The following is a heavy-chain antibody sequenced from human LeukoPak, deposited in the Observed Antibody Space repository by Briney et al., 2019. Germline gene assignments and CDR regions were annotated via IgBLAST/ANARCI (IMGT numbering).Heavy chain of an antibody. CDR2: ISVRNNK. D-gene: IGHD3-22*01. CDR1: GFTFSSYA. J-gene: IGHJ5*02. CDR3: GREDCDNVRCYGASDA. Sequence: GGSLRLSCAASGFTFSSYAMNWVRQAPGKGLEWVSSISVRNNKYSADSVKGRFTVSRDSARNSLYLQMNSLRGEDTAVYYCGREDCDNVRCYGASDAWGQGTLVTVSS. V-gene: IGHV3-21*01.